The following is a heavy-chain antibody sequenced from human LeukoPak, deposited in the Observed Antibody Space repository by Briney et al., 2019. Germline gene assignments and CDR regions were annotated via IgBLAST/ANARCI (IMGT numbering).Heavy chain of an antibody. Sequence: SETLSLTCTVSGGSISTSYYGGCIRQPPGKGLEWIGSIYYSGTTYYNPSLKSRVTISVDTSKNQFSLKLSSVTAADTAVYYCARSSNGVSRFDYWGQGTLVTVSS. D-gene: IGHD2-8*01. CDR1: GGSISTSYY. CDR3: ARSSNGVSRFDY. J-gene: IGHJ4*02. CDR2: IYYSGTT. V-gene: IGHV4-39*01.